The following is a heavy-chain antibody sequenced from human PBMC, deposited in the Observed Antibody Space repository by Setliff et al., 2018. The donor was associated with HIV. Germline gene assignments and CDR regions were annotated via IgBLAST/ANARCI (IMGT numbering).Heavy chain of an antibody. V-gene: IGHV1-69*05. CDR1: GGTFSTHA. Sequence: SVKVSCKASGGTFSTHAINWVRQAPGQGLEWMGGIIPIFGTTHYAQKFQGRVTITTDESTSTAYMELRSLRSDDTAVYYCARDSEWGSYIFWTFDIWGQGTMVTVSS. J-gene: IGHJ3*02. D-gene: IGHD1-26*01. CDR2: IIPIFGTT. CDR3: ARDSEWGSYIFWTFDI.